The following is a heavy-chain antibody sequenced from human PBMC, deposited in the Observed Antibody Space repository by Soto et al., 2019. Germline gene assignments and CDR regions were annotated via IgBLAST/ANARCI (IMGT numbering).Heavy chain of an antibody. CDR2: IYYSGST. CDR3: ARRXIPGTRFEGYCYYDRDV. J-gene: IGHJ6*02. D-gene: IGHD1-20*01. CDR1: GGSISSGGYY. V-gene: IGHV4-31*03. Sequence: SETLSLTCTVSGGSISSGGYYWSWIRQHPGKGLEWIGYIYYSGSTYYDPSLKSRVTISVATSKNQFSLKLSSVTAAYTAVYYCARRXIPGTRFEGYCYYDRDVWGPCSKGTDAS.